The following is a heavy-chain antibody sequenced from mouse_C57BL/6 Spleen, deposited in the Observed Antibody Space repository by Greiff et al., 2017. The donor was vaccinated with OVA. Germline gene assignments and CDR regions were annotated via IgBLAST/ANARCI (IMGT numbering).Heavy chain of an antibody. J-gene: IGHJ2*01. Sequence: VQLQQSGPVLVKPGASVKMSCKASGYTFTDYYMNWVKQSHGKSLEWIGVINPYNGGTSYNQKFKGKATLTVDKSSSTAYMELNSLTSEDSAVYYCARGGITTVVAPFDYWGQGTTLTVSS. CDR2: INPYNGGT. CDR3: ARGGITTVVAPFDY. D-gene: IGHD1-1*01. CDR1: GYTFTDYY. V-gene: IGHV1-19*01.